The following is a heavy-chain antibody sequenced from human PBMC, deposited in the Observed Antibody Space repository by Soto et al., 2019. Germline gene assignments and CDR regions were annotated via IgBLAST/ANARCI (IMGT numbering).Heavy chain of an antibody. Sequence: SQTLSLTCAISGDTVSSNSAAWDWVRPSPSRGLEWLGRTYYRSKWYNDYAVSVKSRITINPDTSKNQFSLQLNSVAPADTAVYYCAREVRGNYAEYFQDWGQGTLVTVSS. V-gene: IGHV6-1*01. CDR1: GDTVSSNSAA. CDR2: TYYRSKWYN. D-gene: IGHD1-7*01. J-gene: IGHJ1*01. CDR3: AREVRGNYAEYFQD.